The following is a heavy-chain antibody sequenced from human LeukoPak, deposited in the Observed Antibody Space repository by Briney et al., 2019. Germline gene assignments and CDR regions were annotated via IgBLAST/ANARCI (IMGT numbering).Heavy chain of an antibody. CDR3: ASRSLIRGAV. Sequence: SETLSLTCAVYGGSFSGYYWSWIRQPPGKGLEWIGEINHSGGTNYNPSLKSRVTISVDTSKNQFSLKLSSVTAADTAVYYCASRSLIRGAVWGKGTTVTVSS. CDR2: INHSGGT. D-gene: IGHD3-10*01. V-gene: IGHV4-34*01. CDR1: GGSFSGYY. J-gene: IGHJ6*04.